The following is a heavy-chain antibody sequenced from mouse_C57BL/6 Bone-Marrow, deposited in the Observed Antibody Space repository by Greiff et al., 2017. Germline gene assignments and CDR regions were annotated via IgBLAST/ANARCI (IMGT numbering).Heavy chain of an antibody. CDR3: ARRDYGSPFAY. D-gene: IGHD1-1*01. Sequence: SGAELARPGASVKLSCKASGYTFTSYGISWVKQRTGQGLEWIGEIYPRSGNTYYNEKFKGKATLTADKSSSTAYMELRSLTSEDSAVYFCARRDYGSPFAYWGQGTLVTVSA. V-gene: IGHV1-81*01. CDR1: GYTFTSYG. J-gene: IGHJ3*01. CDR2: IYPRSGNT.